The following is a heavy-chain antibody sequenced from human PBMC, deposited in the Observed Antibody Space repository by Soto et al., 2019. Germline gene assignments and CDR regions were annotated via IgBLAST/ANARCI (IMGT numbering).Heavy chain of an antibody. CDR1: GGSISSGGYS. V-gene: IGHV4-30-2*01. J-gene: IGHJ5*02. Sequence: PSETLSLTCAVSGGSISSGGYSWSWIRQPPGKGLEWIGYIYHSGSTYYNPSLKSRVTISVDRSKNQFSLKLSSVTAADTAVYYCARVRDYDFWSGPQGVGWFDPWGQGTLVTVSS. CDR2: IYHSGST. D-gene: IGHD3-3*01. CDR3: ARVRDYDFWSGPQGVGWFDP.